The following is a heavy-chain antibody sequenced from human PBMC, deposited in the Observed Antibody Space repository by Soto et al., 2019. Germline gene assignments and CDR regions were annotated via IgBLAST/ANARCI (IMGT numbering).Heavy chain of an antibody. J-gene: IGHJ4*02. CDR1: GYSFTSYW. V-gene: IGHV5-51*01. CDR2: IYPGDSDT. Sequence: GESLKISCKGSGYSFTSYWIGWVRPMPGKGLEWMGIIYPGDSDTRYSPSFQGQVTISADKSISTAYLQWSSLKASDTAMYYCARGGSYYAKTGGFDYWGQGTLVTVSS. D-gene: IGHD1-26*01. CDR3: ARGGSYYAKTGGFDY.